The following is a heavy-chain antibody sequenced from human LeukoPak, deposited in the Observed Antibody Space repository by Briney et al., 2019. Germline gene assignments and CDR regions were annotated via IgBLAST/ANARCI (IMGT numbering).Heavy chain of an antibody. CDR3: AGMTGLHYYYYHYMDV. V-gene: IGHV1-69*13. Sequence: ASVKVSCKASGGTFSTYGITWVRQAPGQGLEWMGGIIPIIETTNYGQTFQGRVTITADESTNTAYMELSSLRSDDTAVYYCAGMTGLHYYYYHYMDVWGKGTTVAVSS. J-gene: IGHJ6*03. CDR1: GGTFSTYG. D-gene: IGHD3-9*01. CDR2: IIPIIETT.